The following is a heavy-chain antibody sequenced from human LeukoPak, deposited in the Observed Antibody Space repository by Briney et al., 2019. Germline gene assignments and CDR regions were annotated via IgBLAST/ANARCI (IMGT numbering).Heavy chain of an antibody. J-gene: IGHJ6*03. CDR1: GFTFSSYA. D-gene: IGHD4-17*01. CDR2: ISGDGGST. Sequence: PGGSLRLSCAASGFTFSSYAISWVRQAPGKGLEWVSTISGDGGSTYYADSVKGRFTISRDNSKNTLYLQMNSLRAEDTAVYYCAKYYGDYYYYYYMDVWGKGTTVTVSS. CDR3: AKYYGDYYYYYYMDV. V-gene: IGHV3-23*01.